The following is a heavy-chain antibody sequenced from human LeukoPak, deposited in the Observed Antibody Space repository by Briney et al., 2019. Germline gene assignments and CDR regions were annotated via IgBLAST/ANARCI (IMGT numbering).Heavy chain of an antibody. CDR3: ARAGYDFWSGYSHDAFDI. J-gene: IGHJ3*02. D-gene: IGHD3-3*01. CDR2: IYHSGST. CDR1: GGSISSGGYS. V-gene: IGHV4-30-2*01. Sequence: SETLSLTCAVSGGSISSGGYSWSWIRQPPGKGLEWIGYIYHSGSTYYNPSLKSRVTISVDRSKNQFSLKLSSVTAADTAVYYCARAGYDFWSGYSHDAFDIWGHGTMVTVFS.